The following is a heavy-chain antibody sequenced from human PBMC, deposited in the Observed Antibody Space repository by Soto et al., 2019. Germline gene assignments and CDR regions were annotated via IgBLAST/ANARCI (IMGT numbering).Heavy chain of an antibody. Sequence: SETLSLTCTVSGGSISSNYWSWIRQPPGKGLEWIGYIFHSGSTTYNPSLKSRVTMSVDTSKNQSSLNLSAVTAADTAGDYCARVDDACWSGSSPSNSVMDVWGRVPRVRVAS. CDR1: GGSISSNY. V-gene: IGHV4-59*01. CDR3: ARVDDACWSGSSPSNSVMDV. J-gene: IGHJ6*02. CDR2: IFHSGST. D-gene: IGHD3-3*01.